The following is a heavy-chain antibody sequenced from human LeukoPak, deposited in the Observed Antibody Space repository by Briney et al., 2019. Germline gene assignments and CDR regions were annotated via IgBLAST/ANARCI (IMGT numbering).Heavy chain of an antibody. CDR3: ARGLYYYDSSGYLPYFDY. CDR2: ISSSSSTI. Sequence: GGSLRLSCAASGFTFSSYSMNWVRQAPGKGLEWVPYISSSSSTIYYADSVKGRFTISRDNAKNSLYLQMNSLRAEDTAVYYCARGLYYYDSSGYLPYFDYWGQGTLVTVSS. J-gene: IGHJ4*02. CDR1: GFTFSSYS. D-gene: IGHD3-22*01. V-gene: IGHV3-48*04.